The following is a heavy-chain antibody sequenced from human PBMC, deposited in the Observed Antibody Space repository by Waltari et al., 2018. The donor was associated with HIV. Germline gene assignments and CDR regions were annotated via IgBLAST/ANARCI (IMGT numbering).Heavy chain of an antibody. CDR2: IHTYTGNT. CDR1: GFRFTRYG. Sequence: QVLLVQSGAEVKKPGSSVKVSCKASGFRFTRYGLSWVRQAPGQGLEWMGWIHTYTGNTDSAENFQGRVTMTRDTFTNTIYMELRTLKSDDSAIYFCVRDLSPMGKSGWYDSWGQGTVVTVSS. CDR3: VRDLSPMGKSGWYDS. V-gene: IGHV1-18*04. D-gene: IGHD6-19*01. J-gene: IGHJ1*01.